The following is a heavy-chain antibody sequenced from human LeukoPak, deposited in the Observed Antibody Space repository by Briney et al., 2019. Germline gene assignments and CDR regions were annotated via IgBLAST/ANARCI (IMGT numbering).Heavy chain of an antibody. V-gene: IGHV3-30*18. CDR1: GFTFSSYG. CDR3: AKDLRYYGSGSYYA. D-gene: IGHD3-10*01. Sequence: GGSLRLSCAASGFTFSSYGMHWVRQAPGKGLEWVAVISYDGSNKYYADSVKGRFTISRDNSKNTLYLQMNSLRAEDTAVCYCAKDLRYYGSGSYYAWGQGTLVTVSS. J-gene: IGHJ5*02. CDR2: ISYDGSNK.